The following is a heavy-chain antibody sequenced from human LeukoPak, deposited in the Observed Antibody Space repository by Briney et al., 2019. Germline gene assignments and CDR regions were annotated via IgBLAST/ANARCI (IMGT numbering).Heavy chain of an antibody. CDR3: ARGYRERGTKYDSSGYSIDY. CDR2: MNPNSGNT. D-gene: IGHD3-22*01. Sequence: GASVKVSCKASGYTFTSYDINWVRQATGQGLEWMGWMNPNSGNTGYAQKFQGRVTMTRNTSISTAYMELSSLRSEDTAVYYRARGYRERGTKYDSSGYSIDYWGQGTPVTVSS. CDR1: GYTFTSYD. V-gene: IGHV1-8*01. J-gene: IGHJ4*02.